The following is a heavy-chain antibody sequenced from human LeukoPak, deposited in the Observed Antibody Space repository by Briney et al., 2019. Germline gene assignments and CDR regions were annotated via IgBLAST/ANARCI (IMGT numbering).Heavy chain of an antibody. V-gene: IGHV4-61*01. J-gene: IGHJ6*02. D-gene: IGHD6-13*01. CDR3: ARGRIAAAGNYYYYGMDV. Sequence: KPSETLSLACTVSGGSVSSDIYYWSWIRQPPGEGLEWIGYVYYSGSTYYNPSLKSRVTISVDSSKNQFCLKLSSVTAADTAVYYCARGRIAAAGNYYYYGMDVWGQGTTVTVSS. CDR2: VYYSGST. CDR1: GGSVSSDIYY.